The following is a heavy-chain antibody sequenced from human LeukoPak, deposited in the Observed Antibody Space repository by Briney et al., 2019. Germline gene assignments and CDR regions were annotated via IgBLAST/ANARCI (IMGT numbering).Heavy chain of an antibody. CDR3: AREGYYHDSSGYVH. CDR1: GGTFSSYA. Sequence: SVKVSCKASGGTFSSYAISWVRQAPGQGLEWMGGIIPIFGTANYAQKFQGRVTITADESTSTAYMELRSLRSDDTAVYYCAREGYYHDSSGYVHWGQGTLVTVSS. CDR2: IIPIFGTA. D-gene: IGHD3-22*01. V-gene: IGHV1-69*13. J-gene: IGHJ4*02.